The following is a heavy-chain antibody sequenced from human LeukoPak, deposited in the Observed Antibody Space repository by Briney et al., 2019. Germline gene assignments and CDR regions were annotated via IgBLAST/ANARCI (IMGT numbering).Heavy chain of an antibody. D-gene: IGHD1-14*01. V-gene: IGHV4-39*01. Sequence: PSETLSLTCTVSGGSINGTSHHWGWIRQPPGKGLEWIGSIYYLGGTLYNPSLKSRVTIYVDMSKNQSSLTVNSVTAEDTAVYYCASQHNGFDSWGQGTLVTVSS. CDR1: GGSINGTSHH. CDR2: IYYLGGT. J-gene: IGHJ5*01. CDR3: ASQHNGFDS.